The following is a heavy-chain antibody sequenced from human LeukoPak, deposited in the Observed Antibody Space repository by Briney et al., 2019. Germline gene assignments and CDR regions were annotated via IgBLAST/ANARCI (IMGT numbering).Heavy chain of an antibody. D-gene: IGHD6-13*01. V-gene: IGHV3-33*06. CDR2: IWDDGSNK. J-gene: IGHJ4*02. CDR1: GDIFSTYG. Sequence: PVGSLRLSCAASGDIFSTYGMHWVRQAPGKGLEWVAVIWDDGSNKNYADSVKGRVTISRDNSQNTLHLQMNSLRAEDTAVYYCPKDRVAATGIGEFESWGQGTLVTVSS. CDR3: PKDRVAATGIGEFES.